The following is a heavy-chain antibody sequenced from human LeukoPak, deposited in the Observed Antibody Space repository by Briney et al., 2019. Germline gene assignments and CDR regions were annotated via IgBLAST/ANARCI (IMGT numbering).Heavy chain of an antibody. CDR2: IYYSGST. CDR3: TRGSIAYYYMDV. Sequence: SETLSLTCTVSGGSISRYYWSWIRQPPGKGLEWIGNIYYSGSTNYNPSLKRRVTISVDTSKNQFSLKLSSVTAADTAVYYCTRGSIAYYYMDVWGKGTTVTISS. CDR1: GGSISRYY. D-gene: IGHD3-22*01. J-gene: IGHJ6*03. V-gene: IGHV4-59*01.